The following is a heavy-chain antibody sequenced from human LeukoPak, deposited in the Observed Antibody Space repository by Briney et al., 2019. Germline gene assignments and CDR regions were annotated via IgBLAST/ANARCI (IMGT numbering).Heavy chain of an antibody. CDR1: GGSISSSNYY. CDR3: RGVGALPYDY. V-gene: IGHV4-39*07. CDR2: IYYSGST. Sequence: PSETLSLTCTVSGGSISSSNYYWGWIRQPPGKGLEWIGSIYYSGSTYYNPSLKSRVTISVDTSKNQFSLKLSSVTAADTAVYYCRGVGALPYDYWGQGTLVTVSS. D-gene: IGHD3-10*01. J-gene: IGHJ4*02.